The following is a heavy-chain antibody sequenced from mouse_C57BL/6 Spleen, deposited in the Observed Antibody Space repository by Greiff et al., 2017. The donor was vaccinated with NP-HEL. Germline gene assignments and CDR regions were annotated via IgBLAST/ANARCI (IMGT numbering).Heavy chain of an antibody. J-gene: IGHJ4*01. CDR3: ARYPIGDAMDY. Sequence: QVQLQQPGAELVRPGTSVKLSCKASGYTFTSYWMHWVKQRPGQGLEWIGVIDPSDSYTNYNQKFKGKATLTVDTSSSTAYMQLSGLTSEDSAVYYCARYPIGDAMDYWGQGTSVTVSS. V-gene: IGHV1-59*01. CDR1: GYTFTSYW. D-gene: IGHD2-14*01. CDR2: IDPSDSYT.